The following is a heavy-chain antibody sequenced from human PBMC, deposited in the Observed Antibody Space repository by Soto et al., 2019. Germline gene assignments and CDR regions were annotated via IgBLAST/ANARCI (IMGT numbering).Heavy chain of an antibody. CDR1: GGSFSVYY. CDR2: INHSGST. CDR3: ARGEEDSGYDHDAFDI. Sequence: SETLSLTCAVYGGSFSVYYWSWIRQPPGKGLEWIGEINHSGSTNYNPSLKSRVTISVDTSKNQFSLKLSSVTAADTAVYYCARGEEDSGYDHDAFDIWGQGTMVTVSS. D-gene: IGHD5-12*01. V-gene: IGHV4-34*01. J-gene: IGHJ3*02.